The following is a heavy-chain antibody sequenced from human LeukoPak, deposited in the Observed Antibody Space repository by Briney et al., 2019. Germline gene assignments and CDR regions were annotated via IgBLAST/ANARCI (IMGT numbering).Heavy chain of an antibody. D-gene: IGHD4-23*01. CDR3: ARGGGNQNWFDP. J-gene: IGHJ5*02. CDR1: GGSISSYY. CDR2: IYYSGST. Sequence: SETLSLTCTVSGGSISSYYWSWIRQPPGRGLEWIGYIYYSGSTNYNPSLKSRVTISVDTSKNQFSPKLSSVTAADTAVYYCARGGGNQNWFDPWGQGTLVTVSS. V-gene: IGHV4-59*01.